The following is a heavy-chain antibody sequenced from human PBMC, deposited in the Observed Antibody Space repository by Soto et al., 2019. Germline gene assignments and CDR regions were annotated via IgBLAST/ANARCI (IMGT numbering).Heavy chain of an antibody. J-gene: IGHJ6*02. Sequence: ASVKVSCKASGGTFSSCTISWVRQAPGQGLEWMGRIIPILGIANYAQKFQGRVTITADKSTSTAYMELSSLRSEDTAVYYCASEYCSGGSCPPYYGIDVWGQGTTVTVSS. D-gene: IGHD2-15*01. CDR2: IIPILGIA. CDR3: ASEYCSGGSCPPYYGIDV. CDR1: GGTFSSCT. V-gene: IGHV1-69*02.